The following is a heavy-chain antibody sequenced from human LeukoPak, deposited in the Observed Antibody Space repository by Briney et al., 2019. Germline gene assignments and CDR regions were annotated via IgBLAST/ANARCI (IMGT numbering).Heavy chain of an antibody. Sequence: GGSLRLSCAASGFTFSSYWMSWVRQAPGKGLEWVANIKQDGSEKYYVDSVTGRFTISRDNAKNSLYLQMNSLRAEDTAVYYCARDQSGEVTTWIDYFDYWGQGTLVTVSS. V-gene: IGHV3-7*01. J-gene: IGHJ4*02. CDR1: GFTFSSYW. D-gene: IGHD4-17*01. CDR2: IKQDGSEK. CDR3: ARDQSGEVTTWIDYFDY.